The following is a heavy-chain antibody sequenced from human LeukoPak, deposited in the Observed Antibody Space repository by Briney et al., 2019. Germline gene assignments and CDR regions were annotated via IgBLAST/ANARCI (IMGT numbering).Heavy chain of an antibody. V-gene: IGHV4-4*02. CDR1: GGSISSSNW. CDR2: IYHSGST. Sequence: SGTLSLTCAVSGGSISSSNWWSWVRQPPGKGLEWIGEIYHSGSTNYNPSLKSRVTISVAKSKNQFSLKLSSVTAADTAVYYCARNGSPYYYYMDVWGKGTTVTVSS. D-gene: IGHD3-10*01. CDR3: ARNGSPYYYYMDV. J-gene: IGHJ6*03.